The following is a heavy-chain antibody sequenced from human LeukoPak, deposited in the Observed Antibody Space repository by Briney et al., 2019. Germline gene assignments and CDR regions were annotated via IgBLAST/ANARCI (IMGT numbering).Heavy chain of an antibody. V-gene: IGHV3-7*01. CDR1: GFTFSSYA. CDR2: IKPDGSEK. Sequence: PGGSLRLSCAASGFTFSSYAMHWVRQAPGRGLEWVANIKPDGSEKNYADSMKGRFTISRDNAKNSLFLQMDSLTAEDTAVYYCVRNWNLDSWGQGTLVTVSS. J-gene: IGHJ4*02. CDR3: VRNWNLDS. D-gene: IGHD1-1*01.